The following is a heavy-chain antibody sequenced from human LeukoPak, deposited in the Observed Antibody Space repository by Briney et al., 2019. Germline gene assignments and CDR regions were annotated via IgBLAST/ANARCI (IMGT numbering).Heavy chain of an antibody. CDR2: INPNSGGT. CDR1: GYTFTGYY. CDR3: ARVAVGSSGYYPNLEYFQY. J-gene: IGHJ1*01. Sequence: VALVKVSCTASGYTFTGYYMHWVRQAPGQGLEWMGRINPNSGGTNYAQKFQGRVTMTRDTSISTAYMELSRLRSDDTAVYYCARVAVGSSGYYPNLEYFQYWGQGTLVTVSS. V-gene: IGHV1-2*06. D-gene: IGHD3-22*01.